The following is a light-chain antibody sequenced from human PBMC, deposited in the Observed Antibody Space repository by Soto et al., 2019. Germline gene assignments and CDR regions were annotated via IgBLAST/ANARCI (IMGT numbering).Light chain of an antibody. J-gene: IGLJ1*01. CDR2: EVN. Sequence: QSALTQPASVSGSPGQSITISCTGTSSDVGAYNFVSWYQQHPGKVPKLMIYEVNKRPSGVPDRFSGSKSGNTASLTVSGLQAEDEADYYCSSYAGSNIDYVFGTGTKLTVL. CDR1: SSDVGAYNF. V-gene: IGLV2-8*01. CDR3: SSYAGSNIDYV.